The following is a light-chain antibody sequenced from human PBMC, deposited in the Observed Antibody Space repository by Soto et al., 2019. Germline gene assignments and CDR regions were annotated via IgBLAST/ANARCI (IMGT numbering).Light chain of an antibody. CDR3: QQYHNYPVT. CDR2: DAS. J-gene: IGKJ4*01. V-gene: IGKV1-16*02. CDR1: QEISNH. Sequence: IQKTQSPSSLSASVGDRVTITCRASQEISNHLAWFQQKPGKPPKSLISDASNLQSGVPSKFSGSGSGTDFTLTFSSLQPEDFATYYCQQYHNYPVTFGGGTKVEIK.